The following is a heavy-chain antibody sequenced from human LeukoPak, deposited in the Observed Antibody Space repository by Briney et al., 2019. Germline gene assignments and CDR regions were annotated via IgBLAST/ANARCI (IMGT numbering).Heavy chain of an antibody. V-gene: IGHV3-23*01. CDR3: AKVGSPYSSDYPYYFDN. CDR1: GFTFNNYA. D-gene: IGHD3-22*01. Sequence: GGSLRLSCAASGFTFNNYAMNWVRQAPGKGLECVSAIDGGGGTTYYADSVKGRFTISRDNSKNTLYLHMGSLRADDSAVYYCAKVGSPYSSDYPYYFDNWGQGTLVTVSS. CDR2: IDGGGGTT. J-gene: IGHJ4*02.